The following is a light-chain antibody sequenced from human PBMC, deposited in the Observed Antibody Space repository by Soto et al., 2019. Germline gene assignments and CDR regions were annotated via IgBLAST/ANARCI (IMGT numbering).Light chain of an antibody. Sequence: FVLTQSPVTLSLSPGERATLSCRASRSVSTYMAWYQQKPGQAPRLLIYDTTNRVTGIPARFSGSRSGTDFTLTISSLDPEDFALYYCHQWNTFGQGTRLEIK. CDR2: DTT. J-gene: IGKJ5*01. CDR1: RSVSTY. V-gene: IGKV3-11*01. CDR3: HQWNT.